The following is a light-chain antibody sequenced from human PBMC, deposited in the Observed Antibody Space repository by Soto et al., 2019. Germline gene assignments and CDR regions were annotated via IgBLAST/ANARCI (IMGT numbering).Light chain of an antibody. CDR2: RNN. J-gene: IGLJ1*01. Sequence: QSVLTQPPSASGTPGQRVTISCSGSSSNIGSNYVYWYQQLPGTAPKLLIYRNNQRPSGVPDRFSGSKSGTSASLAISGLRPEDEADYYCAAWDDSLSGQVSGPGTKVTVL. CDR3: AAWDDSLSGQV. V-gene: IGLV1-47*01. CDR1: SSNIGSNY.